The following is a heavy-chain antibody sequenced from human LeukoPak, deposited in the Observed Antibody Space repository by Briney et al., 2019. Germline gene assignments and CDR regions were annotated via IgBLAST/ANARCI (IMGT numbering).Heavy chain of an antibody. J-gene: IGHJ5*02. CDR2: IYYSGST. V-gene: IGHV4-34*01. Sequence: SETLSLTCAVYGGSFSGYYWSWIRQPPGKGLEWIGSIYYSGSTYYNPSLKSRVTISVDTSKNQFSLKLSSVTAADTAVYYCASLRRFDPWGQGTLVTVSS. CDR1: GGSFSGYY. CDR3: ASLRRFDP.